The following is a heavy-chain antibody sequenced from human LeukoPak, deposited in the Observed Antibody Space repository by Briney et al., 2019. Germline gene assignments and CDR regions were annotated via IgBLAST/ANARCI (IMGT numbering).Heavy chain of an antibody. D-gene: IGHD1-26*01. Sequence: GGSLRRPCAASGFTFSSYAMSWVRQAPGKGLEWVSAISGSGGSTYYADSVKGRFTISRDNSKNTLYLQMNSLRAEDTAVYYCLMGATYFDYWGQGTLVTVSS. V-gene: IGHV3-23*01. CDR2: ISGSGGST. J-gene: IGHJ4*02. CDR1: GFTFSSYA. CDR3: LMGATYFDY.